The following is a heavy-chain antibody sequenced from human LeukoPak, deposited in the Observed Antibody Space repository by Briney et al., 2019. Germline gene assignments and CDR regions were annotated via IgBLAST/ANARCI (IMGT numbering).Heavy chain of an antibody. V-gene: IGHV3-23*01. D-gene: IGHD3-16*01. CDR2: ISAGGGNT. J-gene: IGHJ3*02. CDR1: GFTFSSYA. Sequence: PGGSLRLSCAASGFTFSSYAMSWVRQAPGKGLEWVSGISAGGGNTYYADSVRGRFTISRDNAKNSLYLQMNSLTDADTALYFCVRDRAYAFDMWGQGTVVSVSS. CDR3: VRDRAYAFDM.